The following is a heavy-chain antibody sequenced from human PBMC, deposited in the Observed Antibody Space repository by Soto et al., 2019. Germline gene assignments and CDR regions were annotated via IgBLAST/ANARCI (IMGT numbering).Heavy chain of an antibody. V-gene: IGHV3-23*01. CDR3: AKGSESGRGFEYFQP. Sequence: EVQLLESGGGLVQPGGSLRLSCAASGFTFSSYAMSWVRQAPGKGLEWVSVVSGSGGSTYYADSVKGRFTISSDNSKNGHYLQMNSQKVEDTAVYYCAKGSESGRGFEYFQPWGQGTLVTVAS. CDR1: GFTFSSYA. J-gene: IGHJ1*01. D-gene: IGHD1-26*01. CDR2: VSGSGGST.